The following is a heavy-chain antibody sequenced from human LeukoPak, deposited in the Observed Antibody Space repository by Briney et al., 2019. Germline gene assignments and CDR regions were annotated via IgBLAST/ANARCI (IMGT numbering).Heavy chain of an antibody. V-gene: IGHV4-4*09. Sequence: TSETLSLTCAVSGVSISPYYWAWIRQPPGKGLEWIGYIHTSGSNNQYPSLKSRVTISVDKSKNHFSLRLTSVTAADTAVYYCARLSAAVHLGAFDLWGQGTMVTVSS. CDR3: ARLSAAVHLGAFDL. CDR1: GVSISPYY. CDR2: IHTSGSN. J-gene: IGHJ3*01. D-gene: IGHD3-3*01.